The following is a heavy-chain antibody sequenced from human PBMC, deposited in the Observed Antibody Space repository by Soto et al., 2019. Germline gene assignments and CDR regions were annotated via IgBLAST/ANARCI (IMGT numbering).Heavy chain of an antibody. V-gene: IGHV4-59*08. CDR1: GDSISGYY. Sequence: HVQLQESGPGLVQPSETLSLTCTVSGDSISGYYWNWIRQTPGEGLEWIGFIYYTGYTYYNPSLPSRVTLSGDTSKNRFALNLTSVPAADTAMYYCARHGSRDAVRFDYWGQGILVAVSS. D-gene: IGHD6-19*01. CDR2: IYYTGYT. J-gene: IGHJ4*02. CDR3: ARHGSRDAVRFDY.